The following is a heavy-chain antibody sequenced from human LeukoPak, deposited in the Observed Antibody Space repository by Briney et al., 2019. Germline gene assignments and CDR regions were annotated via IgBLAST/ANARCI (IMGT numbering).Heavy chain of an antibody. CDR2: INPSGGST. D-gene: IGHD3-9*01. CDR1: GYTFTGYY. CDR3: AREPNFDWLPPHSNPCDY. Sequence: ASVTVSCKASGYTFTGYYIHWVRQAPGQGLEWMGIINPSGGSTSYAQKFQGRVTMTRDMSTSTVYMELSSLRSEDTAVYYCAREPNFDWLPPHSNPCDYWGQGTLVTVSS. J-gene: IGHJ4*02. V-gene: IGHV1-46*01.